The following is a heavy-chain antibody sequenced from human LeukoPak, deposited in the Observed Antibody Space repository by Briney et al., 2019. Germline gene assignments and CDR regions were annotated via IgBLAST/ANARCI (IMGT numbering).Heavy chain of an antibody. CDR3: ARGLKRYCTNGVCYMYYFDY. V-gene: IGHV4-59*12. D-gene: IGHD2-8*01. Sequence: PSETLSLTCTVSGGSISSYYWSWIRQPPGKGLEWIGYIYYSGSTNYNPSLKSRVTISVDTSKNQFSLKLSSVTAADTAVYYCARGLKRYCTNGVCYMYYFDYWGQGTLVTVSS. CDR2: IYYSGST. CDR1: GGSISSYY. J-gene: IGHJ4*02.